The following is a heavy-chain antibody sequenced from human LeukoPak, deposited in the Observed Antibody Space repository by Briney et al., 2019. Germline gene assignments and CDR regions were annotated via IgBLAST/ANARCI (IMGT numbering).Heavy chain of an antibody. Sequence: PGGSLRLSCAASGFTFSSYAMSWVRRAPGKGLEWVSAISSNGGGTFYADSVKGQFTISRDNSQNTLYLLMNSLRAEDTAIYYCAKHYGSGTYYNCLDYWGQGTLVTVSS. D-gene: IGHD3-10*01. CDR1: GFTFSSYA. J-gene: IGHJ4*02. V-gene: IGHV3-23*01. CDR2: ISSNGGGT. CDR3: AKHYGSGTYYNCLDY.